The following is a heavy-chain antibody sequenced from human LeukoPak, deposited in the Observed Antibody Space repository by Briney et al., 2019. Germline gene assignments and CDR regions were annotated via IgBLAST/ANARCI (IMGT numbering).Heavy chain of an antibody. CDR1: GFTFSSYS. CDR2: IKQDGSAK. D-gene: IGHD5-12*01. CDR3: ARVSAGSGNDYLDY. V-gene: IGHV3-7*01. Sequence: GGSLRLSCAASGFTFSSYSMNWVRQAPGKGLEWVANIKQDGSAKYYMDSVKGRFTISRDNAKNSLYLQMNSLRAEDTAVYYCARVSAGSGNDYLDYWGQGSLVTVSS. J-gene: IGHJ4*02.